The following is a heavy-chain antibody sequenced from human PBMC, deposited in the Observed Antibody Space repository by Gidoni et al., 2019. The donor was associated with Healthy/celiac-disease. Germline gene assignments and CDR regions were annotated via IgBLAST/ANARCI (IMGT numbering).Heavy chain of an antibody. CDR3: AKDIWARIDYGDYPRSNWFDP. CDR1: GFTFDDYT. D-gene: IGHD4-17*01. J-gene: IGHJ5*02. CDR2: ISWDGGST. Sequence: EVQLVESGGVVVQPGGSLRLSCAASGFTFDDYTMHWVRQAPGKGLGWVSRISWDGGSTYYADSVKGRFPISRDNSKNSLYLQMNSLRTEDTALYYCAKDIWARIDYGDYPRSNWFDPWGQGTLVTVSS. V-gene: IGHV3-43*01.